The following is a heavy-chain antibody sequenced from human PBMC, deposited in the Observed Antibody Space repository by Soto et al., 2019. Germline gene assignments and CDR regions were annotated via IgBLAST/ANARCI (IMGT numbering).Heavy chain of an antibody. CDR2: IIPIFGTA. D-gene: IGHD5-12*01. Sequence: SVKVSCKASGGTFSSYAISWVRQAPGQGLEWMGGIIPIFGTANYAQKFQGRVTITADESTSTDYMELSSLRSEDTAVYYCARDLGDGYNYYDYWGQGNLVTVSS. CDR1: GGTFSSYA. J-gene: IGHJ4*02. CDR3: ARDLGDGYNYYDY. V-gene: IGHV1-69*13.